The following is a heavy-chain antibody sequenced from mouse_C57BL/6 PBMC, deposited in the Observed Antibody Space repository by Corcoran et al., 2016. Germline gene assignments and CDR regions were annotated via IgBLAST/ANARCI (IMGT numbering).Heavy chain of an antibody. V-gene: IGHV9-3*01. Sequence: QIQLVQSGPELKKPGETVKIYCKASGYTFTTYGMSWVKQAPGKGLKWMGWINTYSGVPTYADDFKGRFAFSLETSASTAYLQINNLKNEDTATYFCAPYGNYVAYWGQATLVTVSA. CDR3: APYGNYVAY. CDR1: GYTFTTYG. D-gene: IGHD2-1*01. J-gene: IGHJ3*01. CDR2: INTYSGVP.